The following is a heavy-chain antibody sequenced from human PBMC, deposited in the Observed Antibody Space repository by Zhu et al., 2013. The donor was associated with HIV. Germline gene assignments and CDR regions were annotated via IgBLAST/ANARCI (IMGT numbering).Heavy chain of an antibody. CDR3: ARGEEAYYYDSSGYDYFDY. CDR1: GYTFTGYH. Sequence: QVQLVQSGAEVKKPGASVKVSCTASGYTFTGYHLHWVRQAPGQGLEWMGWINPNSGGTKYAQNFQGRVTMTRDTSVSTVYLELSRLRSDDTAVYFCARGEEAYYYDSSGYDYFDYWGQGTLVTVSS. D-gene: IGHD3-22*01. J-gene: IGHJ4*02. CDR2: INPNSGGT. V-gene: IGHV1-2*02.